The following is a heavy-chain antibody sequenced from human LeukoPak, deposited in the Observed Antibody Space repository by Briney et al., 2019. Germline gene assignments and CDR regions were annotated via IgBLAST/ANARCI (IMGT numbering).Heavy chain of an antibody. CDR1: GFTFSDYY. CDR3: ARDSRDGYNSGWQDY. J-gene: IGHJ4*02. D-gene: IGHD5-24*01. Sequence: GGSLRLSCAASGFTFSDYYMSWIRQAPGKGLEWVSYISSSGCTIYYADSVKGRFTISRDNAKNSLYLQMNSLRAEDTAVYYCARDSRDGYNSGWQDYWGQGTLVTVSS. CDR2: ISSSGCTI. V-gene: IGHV3-11*01.